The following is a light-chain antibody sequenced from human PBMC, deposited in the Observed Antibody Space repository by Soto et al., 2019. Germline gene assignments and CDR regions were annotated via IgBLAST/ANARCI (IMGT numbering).Light chain of an antibody. CDR3: CSYAGSYTLV. J-gene: IGLJ3*02. CDR1: SSDVGAYNY. Sequence: QSVLTQPRSVSGSPGQSVTISCTGTSSDVGAYNYVSWYQHHPGKAPKLMIDDVSKRPSGVPDRFSGSKSGNTASLTISGLQAEDEADYYRCSYAGSYTLVFGGGTKVTVL. CDR2: DVS. V-gene: IGLV2-11*01.